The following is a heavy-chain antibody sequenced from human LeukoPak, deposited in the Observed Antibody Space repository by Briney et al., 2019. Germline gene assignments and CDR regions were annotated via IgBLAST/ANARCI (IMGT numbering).Heavy chain of an antibody. D-gene: IGHD3-22*01. J-gene: IGHJ4*02. CDR2: IYYSGST. CDR1: GGSISSSSYY. CDR3: ARATLEAYYYDSSGPFDY. V-gene: IGHV4-39*07. Sequence: SETLSLTCTVSGGSISSSSYYWGWIRQPPGKGLEWIGSIYYSGSTYYNPSLKSRVTISVDTSKNQFSLKLSSVTAADTAVYYCARATLEAYYYDSSGPFDYWGQGTLVTVSS.